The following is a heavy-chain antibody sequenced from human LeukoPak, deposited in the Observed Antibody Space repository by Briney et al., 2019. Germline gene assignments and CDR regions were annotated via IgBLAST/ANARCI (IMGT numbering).Heavy chain of an antibody. V-gene: IGHV1-18*01. J-gene: IGHJ4*02. D-gene: IGHD5/OR15-5a*01. CDR3: ARDPSNSVGNRIYFDF. CDR1: GYTFRSHG. Sequence: ASVKVSCEASGYTFRSHGISWVRQAPGQEHERMGWNSCYDGTTKYAQKFQGRVILTTDSSTRTAYMELRNLRSDDTAVYYCARDPSNSVGNRIYFDFWGQGTLVTVS. CDR2: NSCYDGTT.